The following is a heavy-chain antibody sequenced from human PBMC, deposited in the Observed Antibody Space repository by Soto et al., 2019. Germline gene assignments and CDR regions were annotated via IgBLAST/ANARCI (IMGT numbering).Heavy chain of an antibody. V-gene: IGHV3-23*01. CDR3: AKGSARSRTYYFDY. J-gene: IGHJ4*02. Sequence: VGSLRLSCAASGFTFSSYAMSWVRQSPGKGLEWVSAITGSGDDTYHADSVKGRLTISRDNTKNTLFLQMNSLKAEDTAVYYCAKGSARSRTYYFDYWGQGALVTVSS. CDR1: GFTFSSYA. D-gene: IGHD1-7*01. CDR2: ITGSGDDT.